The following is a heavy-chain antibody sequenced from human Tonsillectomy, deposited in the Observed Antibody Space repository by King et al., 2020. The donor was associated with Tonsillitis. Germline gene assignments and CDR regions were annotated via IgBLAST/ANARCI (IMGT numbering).Heavy chain of an antibody. Sequence: VQLQESGPGLVKPSETLSLTCAVSGYSISSGYYWGWIRQPPGKGLEWLGSIYHSGSTYYNPSLKSRVTISVDTSKNQFSLKLNSVTAADTAVYYCARVSAEYYFDYWGQGTLVTVSS. J-gene: IGHJ4*02. V-gene: IGHV4-38-2*01. CDR3: ARVSAEYYFDY. CDR1: GYSISSGYY. CDR2: IYHSGST. D-gene: IGHD6-13*01.